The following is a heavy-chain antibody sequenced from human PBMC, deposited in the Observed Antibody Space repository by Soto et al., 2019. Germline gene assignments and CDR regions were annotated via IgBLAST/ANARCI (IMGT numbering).Heavy chain of an antibody. Sequence: SVKVSCKAFGYTFTNYAVHWLRQAPGRALEWMGGIIPIFGTANYAQKFQGRVTITADESTITAYMELSSLRSEDTAVYYCARSLMITLSWFAPWRQGTLDTGSS. CDR3: ARSLMITLSWFAP. V-gene: IGHV1-69*13. CDR1: GYTFTNYA. CDR2: IIPIFGTA. D-gene: IGHD3-16*01. J-gene: IGHJ5*02.